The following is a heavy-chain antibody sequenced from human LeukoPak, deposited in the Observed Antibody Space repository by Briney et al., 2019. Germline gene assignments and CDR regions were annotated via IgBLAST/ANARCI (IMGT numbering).Heavy chain of an antibody. CDR3: AREIMVSREWYFDL. D-gene: IGHD2-21*01. J-gene: IGHJ2*01. Sequence: PGGSLRLSCAASGFTFDDYGMSWVRQAPGKGLVWVSRMNNDGSGTTYADSVRGRFTIPRDNAKNTLYLQMNSLRVEDTAVYFCAREIMVSREWYFDLWGRGTLVTVAS. CDR2: MNNDGSGT. V-gene: IGHV3-74*01. CDR1: GFTFDDYG.